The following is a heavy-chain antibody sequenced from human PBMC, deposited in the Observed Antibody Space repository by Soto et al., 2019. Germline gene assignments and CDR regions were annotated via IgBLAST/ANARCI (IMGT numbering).Heavy chain of an antibody. CDR2: ISGGGGGT. Sequence: EVQLLESGGGLVQPGGSLRLSCAASGFTFSSYAMSWVRQTPGKGLEWVSGISGGGGGTYYADSVKGRFTISRENSKSPLHLQMNGLRAEDTAVYYCAKSGTFGAIDYWGQGTLVTVSS. CDR3: AKSGTFGAIDY. D-gene: IGHD3-3*01. CDR1: GFTFSSYA. J-gene: IGHJ4*02. V-gene: IGHV3-23*01.